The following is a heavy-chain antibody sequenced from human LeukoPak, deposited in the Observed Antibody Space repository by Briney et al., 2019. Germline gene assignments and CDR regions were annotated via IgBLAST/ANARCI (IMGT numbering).Heavy chain of an antibody. CDR2: IYSSGST. D-gene: IGHD2-2*01. CDR1: GGSISGYY. Sequence: PSETLSLTCTVSGGSISGYYWSWIRQPPGKGLEWIGYIYSSGSTNYNPSLKSRITISLDTSKNQFSLKLSSVTAADTAVYYCATLCSSTSCLYYFDYWGQGTLVTVSS. J-gene: IGHJ4*02. CDR3: ATLCSSTSCLYYFDY. V-gene: IGHV4-59*08.